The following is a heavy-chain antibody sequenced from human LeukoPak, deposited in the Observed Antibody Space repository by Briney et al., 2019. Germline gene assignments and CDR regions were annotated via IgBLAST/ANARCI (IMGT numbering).Heavy chain of an antibody. V-gene: IGHV3-21*01. Sequence: PGGYLRLSCAASGFTFSSYNMNWARQAPGKGLEWVSSISSSTSHIYYADSVTGRFTISRDNAKNSLYLQMNSLRAEDTAVYYCARWPIAAAPPVYYFAYWGQGTLVTVSS. J-gene: IGHJ4*02. D-gene: IGHD6-13*01. CDR1: GFTFSSYN. CDR3: ARWPIAAAPPVYYFAY. CDR2: ISSSTSHI.